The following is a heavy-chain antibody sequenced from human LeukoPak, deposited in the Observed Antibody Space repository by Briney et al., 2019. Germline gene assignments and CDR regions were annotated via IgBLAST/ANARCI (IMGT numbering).Heavy chain of an antibody. CDR1: GFTFSSYW. J-gene: IGHJ3*02. D-gene: IGHD5-24*01. V-gene: IGHV3-74*03. Sequence: GGSLRLSCAASGFTFSSYWMHWVRQAPGKGLGWVSRINSDGSSIKSADSVKGRFTISRDNAKNTLYLQMNSLRAEDTAVYYCARGTAWRNGYETHAFDIWGQGTMVTVSS. CDR3: ARGTAWRNGYETHAFDI. CDR2: INSDGSSI.